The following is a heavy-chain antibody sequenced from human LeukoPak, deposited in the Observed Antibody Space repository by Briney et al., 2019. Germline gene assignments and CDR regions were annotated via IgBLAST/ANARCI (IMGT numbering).Heavy chain of an antibody. J-gene: IGHJ4*02. D-gene: IGHD1-26*01. V-gene: IGHV3-7*01. Sequence: PGGSLRLSCAASGFIFSSYWMSWVRQAPGKGLEWVANIKQDGSEKYYVDSVKGRFTISRDTSKNTLYLQMNSLRAEDTAVYYCAKDRSGTYYFDYWGQGTLVTVSS. CDR1: GFIFSSYW. CDR2: IKQDGSEK. CDR3: AKDRSGTYYFDY.